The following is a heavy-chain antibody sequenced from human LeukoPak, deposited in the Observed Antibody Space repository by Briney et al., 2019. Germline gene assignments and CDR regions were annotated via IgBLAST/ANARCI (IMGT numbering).Heavy chain of an antibody. CDR3: ARDRGVTALY. J-gene: IGHJ4*02. CDR2: IKQDGSEK. V-gene: IGHV3-7*04. D-gene: IGHD2-21*02. CDR1: EFTFSTYW. Sequence: QPGGSLRLSCAASEFTFSTYWMSGVRQAPGKGLEWVANIKQDGSEKNYVDSVKGRFTISRDNAKNSLYLQMNSLRAEDTAVYYCARDRGVTALYWGQGTLVTVSS.